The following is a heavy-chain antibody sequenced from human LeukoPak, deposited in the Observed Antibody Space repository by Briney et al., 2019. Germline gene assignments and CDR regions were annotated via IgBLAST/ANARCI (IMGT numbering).Heavy chain of an antibody. CDR2: INSDGSST. CDR3: ARVLVEMATIHAFDI. J-gene: IGHJ3*02. CDR1: GFTFSSYW. V-gene: IGHV3-74*01. D-gene: IGHD5-24*01. Sequence: GGSLRLSCAASGFTFSSYWMHWVRQAPGKGLAWVSRINSDGSSTSYADSVKGRFTISRDNAKNTLYLQMNSLRAEDTAVYYCARVLVEMATIHAFDIWGQGTMVTVSS.